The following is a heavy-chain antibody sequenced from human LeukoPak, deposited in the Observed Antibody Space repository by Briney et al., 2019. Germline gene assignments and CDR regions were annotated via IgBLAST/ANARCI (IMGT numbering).Heavy chain of an antibody. Sequence: GRSLRLSCAASGFAFSNYAMHWVRQAPGKGLEWVAVISYDGSNKYCADSVKGRFTISRDNSKNTLYLQMYSLRAEDTAVYYCATGFRYVGDWGQGTLVTVSS. CDR2: ISYDGSNK. J-gene: IGHJ4*02. CDR1: GFAFSNYA. D-gene: IGHD1-14*01. CDR3: ATGFRYVGD. V-gene: IGHV3-30*04.